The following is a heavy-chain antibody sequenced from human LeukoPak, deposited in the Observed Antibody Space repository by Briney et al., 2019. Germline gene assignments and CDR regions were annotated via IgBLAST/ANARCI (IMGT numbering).Heavy chain of an antibody. Sequence: GGSLRLSCAASGFSFSDYGMHWVRQAPGKGLEWVSFIRKDGINTNYVDSVKGRFTISRDNSKNTLYLQMNSLRAEGTAVYYCARGGSYLSAFDIWGQGTMVTVSS. CDR3: ARGGSYLSAFDI. D-gene: IGHD1-26*01. CDR2: IRKDGINT. J-gene: IGHJ3*02. V-gene: IGHV3-30*02. CDR1: GFSFSDYG.